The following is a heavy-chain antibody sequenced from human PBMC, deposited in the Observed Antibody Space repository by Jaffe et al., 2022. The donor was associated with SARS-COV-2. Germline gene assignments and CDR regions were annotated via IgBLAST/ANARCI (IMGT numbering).Heavy chain of an antibody. D-gene: IGHD1-1*01. Sequence: QVQLVESGGGVVQPGRSLRLSCAASGFTFSSYGMHWVRQAPGKGLEWVAVIWYDGSNKYYADSVKGRFSISRDNSKNTLYLQMNSLRAEDTAVYYCARAGWNGHLYYYGMDVWGQGTTVTVSS. J-gene: IGHJ6*02. CDR3: ARAGWNGHLYYYGMDV. V-gene: IGHV3-33*01. CDR2: IWYDGSNK. CDR1: GFTFSSYG.